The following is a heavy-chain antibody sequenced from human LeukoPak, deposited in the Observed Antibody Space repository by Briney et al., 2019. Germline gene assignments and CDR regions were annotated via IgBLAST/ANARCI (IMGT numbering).Heavy chain of an antibody. V-gene: IGHV3-33*06. CDR2: IWYGGSNK. CDR1: GFTFSSYG. CDR3: AKRLLHYFDS. D-gene: IGHD2-15*01. J-gene: IGHJ4*02. Sequence: GGSLRLSCAASGFTFSSYGMHWVRQAPGKGLEWVAVIWYGGSNKYYADSVKGRFTISRDNSKNTLYLQMNGLRAEDTAVYYCAKRLLHYFDSWGQGTLVTVSS.